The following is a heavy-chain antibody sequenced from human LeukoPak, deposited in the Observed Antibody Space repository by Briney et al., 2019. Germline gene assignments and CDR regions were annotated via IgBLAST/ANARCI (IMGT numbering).Heavy chain of an antibody. V-gene: IGHV1-2*02. CDR3: ARGNTMVRGVIPSRKLDY. CDR1: GYTFTGYY. CDR2: INPNSGGT. Sequence: GASVKVSCKASGYTFTGYYMHWVRQAPGQGLEWMGWINPNSGGTNYAQKFQGRVTMTRDTSISTAYMELSRLRSDDTAVYYCARGNTMVRGVIPSRKLDYWGQGTLVTVSS. D-gene: IGHD3-10*01. J-gene: IGHJ4*02.